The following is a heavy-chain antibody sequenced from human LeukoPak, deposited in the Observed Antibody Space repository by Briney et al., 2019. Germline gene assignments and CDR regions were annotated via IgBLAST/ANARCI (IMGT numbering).Heavy chain of an antibody. Sequence: GGSLRLSCAASGFTFSTYWMTWVRQAPGKGLEWVANIKPSGTETYYGDPVKGRFTISRDNAKNLLYLQMSSLMAEDTAVYSCGRFGDEAGIDYWGQGTLVTVSS. J-gene: IGHJ4*02. CDR1: GFTFSTYW. D-gene: IGHD3-10*01. CDR3: GRFGDEAGIDY. V-gene: IGHV3-7*01. CDR2: IKPSGTET.